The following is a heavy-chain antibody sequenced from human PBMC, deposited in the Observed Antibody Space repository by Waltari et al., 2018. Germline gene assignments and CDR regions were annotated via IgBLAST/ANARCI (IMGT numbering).Heavy chain of an antibody. D-gene: IGHD3-16*01. CDR3: ARDLYDSRVPGDYFDY. Sequence: QVHLVQSGAEVRKPGASVKVSCKGSGYTFTGYYIQWLRQAPGQGLEWRGWIDPNTGGKKLGQKVQGRVTMTRETSINTVYMELSSLGSDDTAVYYCARDLYDSRVPGDYFDYWGQGTLVTVSS. CDR2: IDPNTGGK. CDR1: GYTFTGYY. V-gene: IGHV1-2*02. J-gene: IGHJ4*02.